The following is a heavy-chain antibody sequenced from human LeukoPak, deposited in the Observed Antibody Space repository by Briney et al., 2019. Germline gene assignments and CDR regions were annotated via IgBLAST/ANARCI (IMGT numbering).Heavy chain of an antibody. V-gene: IGHV5-51*01. Sequence: GESLKISCKGSGYSFTSYWIGWVRQMPGKGLEWMGIIYPGDSDTRYSPSFQGQVTISADKSIGTAYLQWSSLKASDTAMYYCARQDSRYYYYYGMDVWGQGTTVTVSS. CDR1: GYSFTSYW. CDR3: ARQDSRYYYYYGMDV. D-gene: IGHD3-22*01. CDR2: IYPGDSDT. J-gene: IGHJ6*02.